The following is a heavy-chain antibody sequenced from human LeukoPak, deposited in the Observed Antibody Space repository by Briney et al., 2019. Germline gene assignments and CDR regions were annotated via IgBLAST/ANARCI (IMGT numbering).Heavy chain of an antibody. D-gene: IGHD2-21*02. CDR2: ISSSSSYI. V-gene: IGHV3-21*01. Sequence: GGSLRLSCAASGFTFSSYSMNWVRQAPGKGLEWVSSISSSSSYIYYADSVKGRFTISRDNAKNSLYLQMNSLRAEDTAVYYCARDSPTHIVVVTAFFDYWGQGTLVTVSS. J-gene: IGHJ4*02. CDR1: GFTFSSYS. CDR3: ARDSPTHIVVVTAFFDY.